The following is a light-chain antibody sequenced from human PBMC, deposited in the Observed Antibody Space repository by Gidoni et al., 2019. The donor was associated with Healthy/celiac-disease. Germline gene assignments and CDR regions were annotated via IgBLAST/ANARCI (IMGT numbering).Light chain of an antibody. V-gene: IGKV3-15*01. Sequence: DIVLTQSPATLSVSPGERANLSCRASQSVSSNLAWYQQKPGQAPRLLIYGASTRATGLPARFSGSGSGTEFTLTISILQSEDFAVYYCQQYNNWPWRTFDQXTRLEIK. CDR2: GAS. CDR1: QSVSSN. CDR3: QQYNNWPWRT. J-gene: IGKJ5*01.